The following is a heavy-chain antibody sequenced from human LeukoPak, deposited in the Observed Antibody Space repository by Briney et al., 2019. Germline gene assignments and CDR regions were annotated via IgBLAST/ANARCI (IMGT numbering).Heavy chain of an antibody. J-gene: IGHJ4*02. CDR3: ARDRLGDSSGYPMIFDY. Sequence: PGGSLRLSCAASGFTFSSYAMSWVRQAPGKGLEWVSAISGSGGSTYYADSVKGRFTISRDNSKNTLYLQMNSLRAEDTAVYYCARDRLGDSSGYPMIFDYWGQGTLVTVSS. CDR1: GFTFSSYA. V-gene: IGHV3-23*01. D-gene: IGHD3-22*01. CDR2: ISGSGGST.